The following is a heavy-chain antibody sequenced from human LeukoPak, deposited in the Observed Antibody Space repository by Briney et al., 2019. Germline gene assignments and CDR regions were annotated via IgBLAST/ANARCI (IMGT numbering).Heavy chain of an antibody. J-gene: IGHJ5*02. Sequence: PSETLSLTCTVSGGSIPNYYWTWIRQPPGKGGEWIGFIYTSGVTSYTPSLKIRVTISVDTSNNQLSLQLPSVTAAYTSVYYCARQGDGFWRDLFDPWGQGTLVTVSS. V-gene: IGHV4-4*09. CDR2: IYTSGVT. D-gene: IGHD3-3*01. CDR3: ARQGDGFWRDLFDP. CDR1: GGSIPNYY.